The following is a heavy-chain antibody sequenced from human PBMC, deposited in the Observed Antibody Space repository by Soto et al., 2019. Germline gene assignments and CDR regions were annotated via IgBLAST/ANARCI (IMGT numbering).Heavy chain of an antibody. CDR3: ARRRGANPNAGGTDV. Sequence: SETLSLTCAVYGGSFSGYYWSWIRQPPGKGLEWIGEINHSGSTNYNPSLKSRVTISVDTSKNQFSLKLSSVTAADTAVYYCARRRGANPNAGGTDVWGQGTTVTSP. J-gene: IGHJ6*02. V-gene: IGHV4-34*01. CDR2: INHSGST. CDR1: GGSFSGYY. D-gene: IGHD1-26*01.